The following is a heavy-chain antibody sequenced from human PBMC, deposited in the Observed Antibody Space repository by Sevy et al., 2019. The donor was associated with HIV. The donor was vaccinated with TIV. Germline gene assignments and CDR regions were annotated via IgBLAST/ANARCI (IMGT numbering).Heavy chain of an antibody. V-gene: IGHV3-30*02. J-gene: IGHJ4*02. CDR2: VHFDGNEK. Sequence: GGSLRLSCAASGFSFSSYGMHWVRQPLGKGLEWVAFVHFDGNEKWYADSGKGRFTISRDNSKSTIFLRMDSLRIEDTAIYYCVKDRCSDAGCHREYFEHWGQGTLVTVSS. CDR1: GFSFSSYG. CDR3: VKDRCSDAGCHREYFEH. D-gene: IGHD2-15*01.